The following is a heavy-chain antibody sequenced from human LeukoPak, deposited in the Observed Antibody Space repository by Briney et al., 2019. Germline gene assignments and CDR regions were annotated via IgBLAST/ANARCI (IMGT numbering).Heavy chain of an antibody. D-gene: IGHD3-22*01. CDR1: GGTFSNYA. Sequence: ASVKVSCKASGGTFSNYAISWVRQAPGQGLEWMGGIVPIFGTTKYAQKFQGRVTITADESTSTAYMELSSLRSEDTAVYYCASLYYYDSSGYYYQSFDIWGQGTMVTVSS. CDR2: IVPIFGTT. CDR3: ASLYYYDSSGYYYQSFDI. J-gene: IGHJ3*02. V-gene: IGHV1-69*13.